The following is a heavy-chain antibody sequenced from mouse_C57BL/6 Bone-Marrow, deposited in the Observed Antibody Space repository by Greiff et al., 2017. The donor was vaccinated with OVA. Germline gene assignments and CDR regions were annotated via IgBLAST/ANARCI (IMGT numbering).Heavy chain of an antibody. V-gene: IGHV1-82*01. Sequence: QVQLKESGPELVKPGASVKISCKASGYAFSSSWMNWVKQRPGKGLEWIGRIYPGDGDTNYNGKFKGKATLTADKSSSTAYMQLSSLTSEDSAVYFCASFPSDGYYDAYWGQGTLVTVSA. CDR3: ASFPSDGYYDAY. D-gene: IGHD2-3*01. CDR2: IYPGDGDT. CDR1: GYAFSSSW. J-gene: IGHJ3*01.